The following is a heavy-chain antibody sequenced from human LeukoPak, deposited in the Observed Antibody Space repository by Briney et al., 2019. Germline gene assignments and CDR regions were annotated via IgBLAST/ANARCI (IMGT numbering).Heavy chain of an antibody. CDR2: ISSSGSIT. J-gene: IGHJ4*02. D-gene: IGHD2-8*01. CDR3: ARDGFCSNGVCYPLGY. Sequence: PGGSLGLSCAASGFTFSNYYMSWARQAPGKGLEWISHISSSGSITYYTDSVKGRFTISRDNAKNSLYLQMNSLRAEDTAVYYCARDGFCSNGVCYPLGYWGQGALVTVSS. CDR1: GFTFSNYY. V-gene: IGHV3-11*04.